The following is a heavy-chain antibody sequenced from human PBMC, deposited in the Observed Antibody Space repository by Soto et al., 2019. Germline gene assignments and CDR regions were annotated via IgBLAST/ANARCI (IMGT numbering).Heavy chain of an antibody. CDR3: ARDRYYGSGSYYKEGMDV. J-gene: IGHJ6*02. CDR2: IIPIFGTA. CDR1: GGTFSSYA. V-gene: IGHV1-69*01. D-gene: IGHD3-10*01. Sequence: QVQLVQSGAEVKKPGSSVKVSCKASGGTFSSYAISWVRQAPGQGLEWMGGIIPIFGTANYAQKFQGRVTMTADESTSTAYMELSSLRSEDTAVYYCARDRYYGSGSYYKEGMDVWGQGTTVTVSS.